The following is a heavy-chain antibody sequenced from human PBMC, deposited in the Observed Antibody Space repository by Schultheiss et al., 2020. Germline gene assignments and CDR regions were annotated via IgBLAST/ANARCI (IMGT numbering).Heavy chain of an antibody. CDR3: ARGFHDSSGYNDY. D-gene: IGHD3-22*01. CDR2: INHSGST. V-gene: IGHV4-39*07. J-gene: IGHJ4*02. CDR1: GGSISSSSYY. Sequence: SETLSLTCTVSGGSISSSSYYWGWIRQPPGKGLEWIGEINHSGSTNYNPSLKSRVTISVDTSKNQFSLKLSSVTAADTAVYYCARGFHDSSGYNDYWGQGNLGTVSS.